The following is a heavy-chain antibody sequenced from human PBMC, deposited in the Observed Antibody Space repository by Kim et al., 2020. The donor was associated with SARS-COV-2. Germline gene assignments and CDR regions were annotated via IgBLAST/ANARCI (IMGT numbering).Heavy chain of an antibody. CDR3: AREERRLIWVGELSHYYYGMDV. D-gene: IGHD3-10*01. J-gene: IGHJ6*02. V-gene: IGHV4-31*03. Sequence: SETLSLTCTVSGGSISSGGYYWSWIRQHPGKGLEWIGYIYYSGSTYYNPSLKSRVTISVDTSKNQFSLKLSSVTAADTAVYYCAREERRLIWVGELSHYYYGMDVWGQGTTVTVSS. CDR2: IYYSGST. CDR1: GGSISSGGYY.